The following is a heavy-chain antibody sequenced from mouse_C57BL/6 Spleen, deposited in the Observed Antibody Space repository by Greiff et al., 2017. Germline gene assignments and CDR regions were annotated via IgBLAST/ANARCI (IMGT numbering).Heavy chain of an antibody. CDR3: ALITTVVATPYYFSY. D-gene: IGHD1-1*01. V-gene: IGHV1-72*01. J-gene: IGHJ2*01. CDR2: IDPNSGGT. Sequence: QVQLQQPGAELVKPGASVKLSCKASGYTFTSYWMHWVKQRPGRGLEWIGRIDPNSGGTKYNEKFKSKDTLTVDKPSSTAYMQLSSLTSEDSAVYYCALITTVVATPYYFSYWGQGTTLTVSS. CDR1: GYTFTSYW.